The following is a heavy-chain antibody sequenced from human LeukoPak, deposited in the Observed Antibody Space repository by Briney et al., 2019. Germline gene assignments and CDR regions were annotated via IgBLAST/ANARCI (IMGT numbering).Heavy chain of an antibody. J-gene: IGHJ3*02. Sequence: GASVKVSCKASGGTFSSYAISWVRQAPGQGLEWMGGIISIFGTANYAQKFQGRVTITTDESTSTAYMELSSLRSEDTAVYYCARVILVGATPDAFDIWGQGTMVTVSS. V-gene: IGHV1-69*05. D-gene: IGHD1-26*01. CDR1: GGTFSSYA. CDR2: IISIFGTA. CDR3: ARVILVGATPDAFDI.